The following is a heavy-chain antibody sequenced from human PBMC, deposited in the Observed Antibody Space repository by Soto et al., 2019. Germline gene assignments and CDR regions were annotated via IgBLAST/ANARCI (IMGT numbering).Heavy chain of an antibody. CDR3: AKDLRSGRDYGDYDGMDY. CDR1: GFTFSRYG. D-gene: IGHD4-17*01. Sequence: GGSLRLSCAASGFTFSRYGMHWVRQAPGKGLEWVAVISFDGSNKYYADSVKGRFSISRDNSKKTLYLQMNSLRNEDTAVYYCAKDLRSGRDYGDYDGMDYWGQGTLVTVSS. CDR2: ISFDGSNK. J-gene: IGHJ4*02. V-gene: IGHV3-30*18.